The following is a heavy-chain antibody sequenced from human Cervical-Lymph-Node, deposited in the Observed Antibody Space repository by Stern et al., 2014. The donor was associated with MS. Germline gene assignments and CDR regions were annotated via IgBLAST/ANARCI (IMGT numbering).Heavy chain of an antibody. V-gene: IGHV3-30*03. J-gene: IGHJ4*02. Sequence: LQRVESGGAVVQPGRSLRLSCAASGFPFSSYGMHWVRQAPGKGLEWGTVISYDGNHKYYAASVKGRFTISRDNSKNTLHLQMNSVTPDDTAIYYCARDYEDTSMLFDHWGQGTLVTVSS. CDR1: GFPFSSYG. D-gene: IGHD2-8*01. CDR2: ISYDGNHK. CDR3: ARDYEDTSMLFDH.